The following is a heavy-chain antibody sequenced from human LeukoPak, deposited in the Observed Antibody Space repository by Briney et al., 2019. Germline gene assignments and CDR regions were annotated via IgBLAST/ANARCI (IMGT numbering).Heavy chain of an antibody. V-gene: IGHV1-18*01. CDR2: ISAYNGNT. CDR1: GYTFTSYG. D-gene: IGHD1-1*01. Sequence: VASEKVSCKASGYTFTSYGISWVRQAPGQGLEWMGWISAYNGNTNYAQKLRGRVTMTTDTSTSTAYMELRSLKSDDTAVYYCARDGQRHNNWFDPWGQGTLVTVSS. J-gene: IGHJ5*02. CDR3: ARDGQRHNNWFDP.